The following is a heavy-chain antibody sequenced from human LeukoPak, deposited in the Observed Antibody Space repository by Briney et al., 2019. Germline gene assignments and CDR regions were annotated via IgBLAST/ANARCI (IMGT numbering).Heavy chain of an antibody. CDR3: ARERYDPAAYYYYGMDV. CDR2: IYYSGST. D-gene: IGHD3-16*01. Sequence: SETLSLTCTVSSGSISSYYWSWIRQPPGKGLEWIGYIYYSGSTNYNPSLKSRVTISVDTSKNQFSLKLSSVTAADTAVYYCARERYDPAAYYYYGMDVWGQGTTVTVSS. V-gene: IGHV4-59*01. J-gene: IGHJ6*02. CDR1: SGSISSYY.